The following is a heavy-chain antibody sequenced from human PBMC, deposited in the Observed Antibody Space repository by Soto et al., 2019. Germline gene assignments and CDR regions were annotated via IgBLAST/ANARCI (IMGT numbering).Heavy chain of an antibody. CDR1: GGSISSYY. CDR2: IYYSGST. CDR3: ARQMGAYGDYVHYYYYYGMDV. J-gene: IGHJ6*02. D-gene: IGHD4-17*01. V-gene: IGHV4-59*01. Sequence: SETLSLTCTVSGGSISSYYWSWIRQPPGKGLEWIGYIYYSGSTNYNPSLKSRVTISVDTSKNQFSLKLSSVTAADTAVYYCARQMGAYGDYVHYYYYYGMDVWGQGTTVTVSS.